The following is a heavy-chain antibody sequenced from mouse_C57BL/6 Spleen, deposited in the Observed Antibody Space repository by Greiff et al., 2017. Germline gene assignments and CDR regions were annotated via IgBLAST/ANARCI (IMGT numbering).Heavy chain of an antibody. J-gene: IGHJ1*03. Sequence: VMLVESGGDLVKPGGSLKLSCAASGFTFSSYGMSWVRQTPDKRLEWVATISSGGSYTYYPDSVKGRFTISRDNAKNTLYLQMSSLKSEDTAMYYCARLSTVVSYWYFDVWGTGTTVTVSS. CDR3: ARLSTVVSYWYFDV. CDR1: GFTFSSYG. V-gene: IGHV5-6*02. CDR2: ISSGGSYT. D-gene: IGHD1-1*01.